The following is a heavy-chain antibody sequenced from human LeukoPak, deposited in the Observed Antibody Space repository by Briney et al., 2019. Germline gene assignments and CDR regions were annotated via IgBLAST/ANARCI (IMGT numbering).Heavy chain of an antibody. CDR1: GGSISSYY. CDR3: ARMGSSGWYEENWFDP. Sequence: SETLSLTCTVSGGSISSYYWSWIRQPAGKGLEWIGRIYTSGSTNYNPSLESRVTMSVDTSKNQFSLKLSSVTAADTAVYYCARMGSSGWYEENWFDPWGQGTLVTVSS. J-gene: IGHJ5*02. D-gene: IGHD6-19*01. V-gene: IGHV4-4*07. CDR2: IYTSGST.